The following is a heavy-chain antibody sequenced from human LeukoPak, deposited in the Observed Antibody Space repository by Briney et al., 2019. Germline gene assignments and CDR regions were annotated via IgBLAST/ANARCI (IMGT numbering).Heavy chain of an antibody. D-gene: IGHD4-17*01. CDR1: GFTFSSYA. CDR3: AKDRYGDYVRTFDY. V-gene: IGHV3-64*04. Sequence: PGGSLRLSCSASGFTFSSYAMHWVRQAPGKGLEYVSAISSNGGSTYYADSVKGRFTISRDNSKNTLYLQMNSLRAEDTAVYYCAKDRYGDYVRTFDYWGQGTLVTVSS. J-gene: IGHJ4*02. CDR2: ISSNGGST.